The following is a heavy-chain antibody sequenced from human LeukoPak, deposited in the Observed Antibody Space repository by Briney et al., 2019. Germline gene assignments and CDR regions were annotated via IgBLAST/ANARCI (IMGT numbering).Heavy chain of an antibody. Sequence: ASVKVSCKASGYTFTSYAMNWVRQAPGQRLEWMGWINAGNGNTKYSQEFQGRVTITRNTSISTAYMELSSLRSEDTAVYYCARGRLRGRGSFGYWGQGTLVTVSS. J-gene: IGHJ4*02. CDR1: GYTFTSYA. D-gene: IGHD2-8*01. CDR2: INAGNGNT. V-gene: IGHV1-3*03. CDR3: ARGRLRGRGSFGY.